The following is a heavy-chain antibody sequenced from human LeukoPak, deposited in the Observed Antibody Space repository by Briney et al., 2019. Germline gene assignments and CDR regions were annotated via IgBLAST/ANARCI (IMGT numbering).Heavy chain of an antibody. V-gene: IGHV1-69*06. D-gene: IGHD3-22*01. Sequence: PGSSVKVSCKASGGTFSSYAITWVRQAPGQGLQSMAGIIPMFGAVNYAQKFQGRVTITADKSTGTAYMELSSLRSEDTAVYYCVRDYDISGPQKNFFDYWGQGTLVTVSS. CDR3: VRDYDISGPQKNFFDY. CDR1: GGTFSSYA. CDR2: IIPMFGAV. J-gene: IGHJ4*02.